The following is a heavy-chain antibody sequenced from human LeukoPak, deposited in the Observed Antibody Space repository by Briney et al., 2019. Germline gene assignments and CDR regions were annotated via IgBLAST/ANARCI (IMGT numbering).Heavy chain of an antibody. V-gene: IGHV4-59*08. CDR1: GGSIKNFY. Sequence: SETLSLTCAVSGGSIKNFYWNWIRQPPGKGLEWIGSIYYSGNSGSTDYNPSLKSRVTISVDTSKSQVSLKLSSVSAADTAVYYCARQSYDFLTGYSPFNYWGQGALVTVSS. J-gene: IGHJ4*02. CDR2: IYYSGNSGST. D-gene: IGHD3-9*01. CDR3: ARQSYDFLTGYSPFNY.